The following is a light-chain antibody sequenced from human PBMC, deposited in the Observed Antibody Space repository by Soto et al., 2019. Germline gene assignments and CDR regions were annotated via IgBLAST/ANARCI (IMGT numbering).Light chain of an antibody. J-gene: IGLJ2*01. CDR3: CSYADTSTLV. Sequence: QSVLTQPASVSGSPGQSVTISCTGTTRDVGSYYLVSWYQQHPGKAPKLIISEVSKRPSGVSDRFSGFKSGNTASLTISGLQAEDEADYFCCSYADTSTLVFGGGTKVTVL. CDR2: EVS. V-gene: IGLV2-23*02. CDR1: TRDVGSYYL.